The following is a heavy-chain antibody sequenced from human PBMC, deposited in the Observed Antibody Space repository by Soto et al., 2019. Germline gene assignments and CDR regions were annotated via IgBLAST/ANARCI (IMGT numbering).Heavy chain of an antibody. D-gene: IGHD6-19*01. CDR1: GFTVSSNY. V-gene: IGHV3-66*01. Sequence: EVQLVESGGGLVQPGGSLRLSCAASGFTVSSNYMSWVRQAPGKGLEWVSVIYSGGSTYYADSVKGRFTISRDNSKNTLYLQMNSLRAEDTAGYDGARGLSSGWHYFDYWGQGTLVTVSS. J-gene: IGHJ4*02. CDR3: ARGLSSGWHYFDY. CDR2: IYSGGST.